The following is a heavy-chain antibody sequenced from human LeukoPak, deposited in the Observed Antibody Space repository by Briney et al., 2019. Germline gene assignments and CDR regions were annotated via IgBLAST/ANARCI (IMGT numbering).Heavy chain of an antibody. CDR3: AKKKTYYYDSSGYLVL. CDR2: ISGSGGST. Sequence: GGSLRLSCAASGFTFDDYAMHWVRQAPGKGLEWVSAISGSGGSTYYADSVKGRFTISRDNSKNTLYLQMNSLRAEDTAVYYCAKKKTYYYDSSGYLVLWGQGTLVTVSS. D-gene: IGHD3-22*01. CDR1: GFTFDDYA. J-gene: IGHJ4*02. V-gene: IGHV3-23*01.